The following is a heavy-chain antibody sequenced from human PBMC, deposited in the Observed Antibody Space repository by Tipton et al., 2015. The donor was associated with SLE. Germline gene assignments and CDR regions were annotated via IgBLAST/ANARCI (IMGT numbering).Heavy chain of an antibody. CDR3: AQQDYGDYPTRFDP. J-gene: IGHJ5*02. CDR1: GFTFSYYT. CDR2: ISSSSSTI. Sequence: QLVQSGGGLVQPGGSLRLSCAASGFTFSYYTMNWVRQAPGKGLEWVSYISSSSSTIYYADSVKGRFTISRDNAKNSLYLQMNSLRAEDTAIYYCAQQDYGDYPTRFDPWGQGTLVTVSS. D-gene: IGHD4-17*01. V-gene: IGHV3-48*01.